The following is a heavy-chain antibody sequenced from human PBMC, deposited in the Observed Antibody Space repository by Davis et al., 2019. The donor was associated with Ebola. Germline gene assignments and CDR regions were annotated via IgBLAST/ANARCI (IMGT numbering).Heavy chain of an antibody. Sequence: PGGSLRPSCAASGFIFDDYAMHWVRPAPGKGLQWVAGIRWNNRSIGHADSVKGRFTISRDNSTKSLYLQMNSLGVEDTAVYYCARDPYDAGGYGALDIWGQGTMVTVSS. CDR3: ARDPYDAGGYGALDI. J-gene: IGHJ3*02. V-gene: IGHV3-9*01. CDR1: GFIFDDYA. CDR2: IRWNNRSI. D-gene: IGHD3-22*01.